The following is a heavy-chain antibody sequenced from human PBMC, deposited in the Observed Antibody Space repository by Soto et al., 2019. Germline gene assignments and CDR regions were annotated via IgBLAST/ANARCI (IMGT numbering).Heavy chain of an antibody. CDR2: IYTGDSDT. D-gene: IGHD6-19*01. Sequence: LEESLKISCKGSGYIFTSYWVGWVRQVPGKGLEWMGIIYTGDSDTRYSPSFQGQVTISADKSISTAYLQWSSLKASDTAIYYCEIRGASQWLKFWGQGNLVTVSS. V-gene: IGHV5-51*01. CDR1: GYIFTSYW. CDR3: EIRGASQWLKF. J-gene: IGHJ4*02.